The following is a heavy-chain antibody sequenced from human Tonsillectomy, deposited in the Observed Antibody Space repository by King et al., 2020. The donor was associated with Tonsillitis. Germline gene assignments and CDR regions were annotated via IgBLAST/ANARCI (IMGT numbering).Heavy chain of an antibody. V-gene: IGHV4-39*01. J-gene: IGHJ4*02. CDR1: CGTISSTRYY. Sequence: VQLQESGPGLVKPSGTLSLTCSISCGTISSTRYYWGWIRQPPRKGLEWIGSSYYSGGTYYYQSLKSRVTISVDTSKNQFSLKLSPVTAADTAVYYCAGDAYVDTAMALDYWGQGTLVTVSS. D-gene: IGHD5-18*01. CDR3: AGDAYVDTAMALDY. CDR2: SYYSGGT.